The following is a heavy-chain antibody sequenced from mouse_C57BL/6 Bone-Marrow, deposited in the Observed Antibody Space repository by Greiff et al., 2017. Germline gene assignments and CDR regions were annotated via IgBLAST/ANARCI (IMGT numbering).Heavy chain of an antibody. CDR1: GYTFTSYW. D-gene: IGHD1-1*01. J-gene: IGHJ3*01. V-gene: IGHV1-64*01. Sequence: QVQLQQPGAELVKPGASVKLSCKASGYTFTSYWMHWVKQRPGQGLEWIGMIHPNSGSTNYNEKFKSKATLTVDKSSSTAYMQLSSLTSEDSAVYYCARRAYYYYGSSLFAYWGQGTLVTVSA. CDR2: IHPNSGST. CDR3: ARRAYYYYGSSLFAY.